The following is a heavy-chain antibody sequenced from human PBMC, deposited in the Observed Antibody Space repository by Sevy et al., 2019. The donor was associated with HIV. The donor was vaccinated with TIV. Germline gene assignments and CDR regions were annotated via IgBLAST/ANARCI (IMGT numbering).Heavy chain of an antibody. CDR2: IIPIFGTA. CDR3: ARVVHLRFLEWLPPYYYYGMDV. J-gene: IGHJ6*02. D-gene: IGHD3-3*01. Sequence: ASVKVSCKASGGTFSSYAISWVRQAPGQGLEWMGGIIPIFGTANYAQKFQGRVTITADESTSTAYMELISLRSEDTAVYYCARVVHLRFLEWLPPYYYYGMDVWGQGTTVTVSS. V-gene: IGHV1-69*13. CDR1: GGTFSSYA.